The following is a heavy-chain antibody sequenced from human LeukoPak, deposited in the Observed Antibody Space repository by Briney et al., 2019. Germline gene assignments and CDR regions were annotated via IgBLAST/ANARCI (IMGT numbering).Heavy chain of an antibody. CDR1: GFGFSRFA. CDR3: AKDHEDYGSSYFCAFDV. V-gene: IGHV3-23*01. J-gene: IGHJ3*01. CDR2: ITGSGGST. D-gene: IGHD3-10*01. Sequence: PGGSLRLSCVGSGFGFSRFAMTWVRQAPGKGLEWISGITGSGGSTYYADSAKGRFSISRDNSKNTVYLQMISLRAEDTAVYYCAKDHEDYGSSYFCAFDVWGQGTMVTVSS.